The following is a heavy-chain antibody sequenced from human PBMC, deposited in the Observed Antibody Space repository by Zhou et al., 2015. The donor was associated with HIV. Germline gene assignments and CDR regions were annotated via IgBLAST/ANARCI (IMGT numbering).Heavy chain of an antibody. CDR2: VNPNSANT. J-gene: IGHJ4*02. D-gene: IGHD3-22*01. CDR1: GYTFTSYD. Sequence: QVQLVQSGAEVKKPGASVKVSCKASGYTFTSYDINWVRQATGQGLEWVGWVNPNSANTGYAQKFQGRVTMTTDTSTSTGYMELRSLRSDDTATYFCARDDSSGYHSFDYWGQGTLVTVSS. V-gene: IGHV1-8*01. CDR3: ARDDSSGYHSFDY.